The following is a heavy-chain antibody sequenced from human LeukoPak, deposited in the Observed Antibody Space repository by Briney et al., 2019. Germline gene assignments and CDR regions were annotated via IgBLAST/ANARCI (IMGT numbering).Heavy chain of an antibody. CDR3: AKLDCTSNSCFDC. J-gene: IGHJ4*02. CDR2: IIPIFGTA. Sequence: SVKVSCKASGGTFSSYAISWVRQAPGQGLEWMGRIIPIFGTANYAQKFQGRVTITTDESTSTAYMELSRLRSDDTAVYYCAKLDCTSNSCFDCWGQGTLVTVSS. V-gene: IGHV1-69*05. CDR1: GGTFSSYA. D-gene: IGHD2-2*01.